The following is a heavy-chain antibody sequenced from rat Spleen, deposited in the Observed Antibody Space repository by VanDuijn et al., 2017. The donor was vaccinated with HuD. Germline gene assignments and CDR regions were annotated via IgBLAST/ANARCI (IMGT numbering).Heavy chain of an antibody. Sequence: VQLVESGGGLVQPGKSLKLSCSASGFTFSSYGMHWIRQAPGKGLDWVAYISSSSGTVYADAVKERFTISRDNAKNTLYLQLNSLKSEDTAIYYCARNYGYTYYFDYWGQGVMVTVSS. CDR1: GFTFSSYG. D-gene: IGHD1-9*01. CDR2: ISSSSGT. CDR3: ARNYGYTYYFDY. J-gene: IGHJ2*01. V-gene: IGHV5-62*01.